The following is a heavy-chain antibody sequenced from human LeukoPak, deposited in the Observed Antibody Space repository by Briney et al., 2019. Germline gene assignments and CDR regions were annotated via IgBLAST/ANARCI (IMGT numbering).Heavy chain of an antibody. CDR2: ISRRGKTL. CDR3: ARDLYAQAFDV. Sequence: GGSLRLSCAASGFTFSDHDMSWVRQAPGKGLECVSHISRRGKTLYYADSVKGRFTISRDNAKSSLYLQLNSLRAEDTAVYYCARDLYAQAFDVWGQGTMVTVSS. V-gene: IGHV3-11*01. D-gene: IGHD2-8*01. J-gene: IGHJ3*01. CDR1: GFTFSDHD.